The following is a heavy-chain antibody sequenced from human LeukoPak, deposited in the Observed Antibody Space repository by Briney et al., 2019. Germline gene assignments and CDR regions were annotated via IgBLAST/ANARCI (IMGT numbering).Heavy chain of an antibody. J-gene: IGHJ3*02. V-gene: IGHV4-59*01. CDR1: DGSISTYY. CDR2: IYYSGST. CDR3: AREQSPHFGVVRGILGVHQTRDAFDI. Sequence: KPSETLSLTCTVSDGSISTYYWNWIRQPPGKGLEWIGYIYYSGSTNYNPSLKSRVTISVDTSKNQFSLKLSSVTAADTAVYYCAREQSPHFGVVRGILGVHQTRDAFDIWGQGTMVTVSS. D-gene: IGHD3-3*01.